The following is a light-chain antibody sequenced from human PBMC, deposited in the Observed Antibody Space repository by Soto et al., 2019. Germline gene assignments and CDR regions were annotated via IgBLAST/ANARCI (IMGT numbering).Light chain of an antibody. CDR2: GTS. J-gene: IGKJ4*01. Sequence: DIPMTQSPSSLSASVGDRVTITCRASQGISNFLAWYQQKPGKVPKLLIYGTSTLQSGVPSRFSGSTSGTDFTLTISSLQPEDVATYYCQKYNNAPLTFGGGTKVEIK. CDR1: QGISNF. CDR3: QKYNNAPLT. V-gene: IGKV1-27*01.